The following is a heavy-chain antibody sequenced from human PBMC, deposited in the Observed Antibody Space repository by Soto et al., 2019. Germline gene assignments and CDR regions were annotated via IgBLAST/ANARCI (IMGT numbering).Heavy chain of an antibody. V-gene: IGHV1-69*04. Sequence: SVKVSCKASGGTFSSYTISWVRQAPGQGLEWMGRIIPILGIANYAQKFQGRVTITADKSTSTAYMELSSLRSEDTAVYYCARDHHIAVAGTGNWFDPWGQGTLVTVSS. CDR3: ARDHHIAVAGTGNWFDP. J-gene: IGHJ5*02. CDR1: GGTFSSYT. CDR2: IIPILGIA. D-gene: IGHD6-19*01.